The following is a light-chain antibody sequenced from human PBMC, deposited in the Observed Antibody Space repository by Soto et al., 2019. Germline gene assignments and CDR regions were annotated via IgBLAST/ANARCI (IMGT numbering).Light chain of an antibody. CDR2: EVS. CDR3: NSYTSSTSRPYV. V-gene: IGLV2-14*01. Sequence: QSALTQPPSASGSPGQSVTISCTGTSSDVGGYNYVSWYQQHPGKAPKLLIFEVSSRPSGVSNRFSGSKSGNTASLTISALQAEDEADYFCNSYTSSTSRPYVFGTGTQLTVL. CDR1: SSDVGGYNY. J-gene: IGLJ1*01.